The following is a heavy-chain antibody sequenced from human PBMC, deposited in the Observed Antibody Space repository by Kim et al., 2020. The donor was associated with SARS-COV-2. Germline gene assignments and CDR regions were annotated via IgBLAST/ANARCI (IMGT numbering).Heavy chain of an antibody. CDR1: GFTFSSYG. J-gene: IGHJ5*02. CDR3: ARGVEDDYVWGFDP. Sequence: GGSLRLSCAASGFTFSSYGMHWVRQAPGKGLEWVAVIWYDGSNKYYADSVKGRFTISRDNSKNTLYLQMNSLRAEDTAVYYCARGVEDDYVWGFDPWGQGTLVTVSS. D-gene: IGHD3-16*01. V-gene: IGHV3-33*08. CDR2: IWYDGSNK.